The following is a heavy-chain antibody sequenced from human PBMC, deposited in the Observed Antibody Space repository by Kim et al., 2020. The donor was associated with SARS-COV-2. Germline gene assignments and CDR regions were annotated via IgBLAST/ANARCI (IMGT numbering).Heavy chain of an antibody. V-gene: IGHV4-39*01. J-gene: IGHJ4*02. D-gene: IGHD3-10*01. Sequence: YNPSLNSGVTISVDTSKNQCSLKLSSVTAADTAVYYCAGHSGWVGELLYSWGQGTLVTVSS. CDR3: AGHSGWVGELLYS.